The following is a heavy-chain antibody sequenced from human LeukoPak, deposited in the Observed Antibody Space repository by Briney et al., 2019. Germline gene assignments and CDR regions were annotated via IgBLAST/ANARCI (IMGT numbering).Heavy chain of an antibody. Sequence: SETLSLTCTVSGGSISSYYWSWIRHPPGKGLEWIGYIYYSGSTNYNPSLKSRVTISVDTSKNQFSLKLSSVTAADTDVYYCARIYCTNGVCYYFDYWGQGTLVTVSS. CDR3: ARIYCTNGVCYYFDY. CDR1: GGSISSYY. D-gene: IGHD2-8*01. CDR2: IYYSGST. J-gene: IGHJ4*02. V-gene: IGHV4-59*01.